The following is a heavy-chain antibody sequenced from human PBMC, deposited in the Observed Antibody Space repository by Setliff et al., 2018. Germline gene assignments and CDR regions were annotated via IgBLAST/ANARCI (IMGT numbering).Heavy chain of an antibody. Sequence: GASVKVSCKTSGYTFTDFYIQWVRQAPGQGLEWMGWINPYTGDTDYAPKFQGRVTVTRDTSVTTAYMDLTRLTSDDTAVYYCARGGSIYDHVWGSYRFVDSWGQGTLVTISS. V-gene: IGHV1-2*02. J-gene: IGHJ4*02. D-gene: IGHD3-16*02. CDR3: ARGGSIYDHVWGSYRFVDS. CDR1: GYTFTDFY. CDR2: INPYTGDT.